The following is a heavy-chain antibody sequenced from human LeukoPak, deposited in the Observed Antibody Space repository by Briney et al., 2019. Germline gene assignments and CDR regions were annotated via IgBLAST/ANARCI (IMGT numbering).Heavy chain of an antibody. CDR2: IYESGST. CDR1: GESLNSYY. CDR3: ARGAWATRLGS. D-gene: IGHD2-15*01. J-gene: IGHJ4*02. V-gene: IGHV4-34*01. Sequence: PSENLSLTCAVYGESLNSYYWSWIRQPPGKGLEWIGEIYESGSTEYNPSLKSRVTISMVPSKQQFSLSLTSVTAADTAVYYCARGAWATRLGSWGLGTPVIVSS.